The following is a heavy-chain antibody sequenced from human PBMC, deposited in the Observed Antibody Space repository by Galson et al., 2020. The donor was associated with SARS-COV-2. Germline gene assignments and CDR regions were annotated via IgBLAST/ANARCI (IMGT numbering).Heavy chain of an antibody. CDR3: ARGRRPSTVSLYYFDY. Sequence: ASVKVSCKASGYTFTEYDINWVRQATGQGLEWMGWMNPNTGNTGYAQKFQGRVTMTRNPSISTAYMELSTLRSEDTAVYYCARGRRPSTVSLYYFDYWGQGALVTVSS. J-gene: IGHJ4*02. CDR2: MNPNTGNT. V-gene: IGHV1-8*01. D-gene: IGHD4-17*01. CDR1: GYTFTEYD.